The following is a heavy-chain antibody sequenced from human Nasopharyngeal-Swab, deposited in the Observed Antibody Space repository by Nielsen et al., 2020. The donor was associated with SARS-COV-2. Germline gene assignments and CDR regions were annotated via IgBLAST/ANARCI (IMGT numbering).Heavy chain of an antibody. CDR1: GGSISSGGYY. CDR2: IYYSGST. Sequence: SETLSLTCTVSGGSISSGGYYWIWIRQHPGKGLEWIGYIYYSGSTYYNPSLKSRVTISVDTSKNQFSLKLSSVTAADTAVYYCARGLIAAAGHDYWGQGTLVTVSS. CDR3: ARGLIAAAGHDY. V-gene: IGHV4-31*03. J-gene: IGHJ4*02. D-gene: IGHD6-13*01.